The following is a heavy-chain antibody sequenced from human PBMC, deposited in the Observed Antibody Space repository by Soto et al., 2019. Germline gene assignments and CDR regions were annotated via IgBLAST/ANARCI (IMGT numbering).Heavy chain of an antibody. V-gene: IGHV4-59*01. J-gene: IGHJ6*02. D-gene: IGHD5-18*01. CDR1: GGSISSYY. Sequence: PSETLSLTCTDSGGSISSYYWSWIRQPPGQGLEWIGYIYNSGSTNYNPSLKSRVTISVDTSKNQFSLKLRSVSAADTAVYYCARTVDTTTDYYYYGMDVWGQGTTVTVSS. CDR3: ARTVDTTTDYYYYGMDV. CDR2: IYNSGST.